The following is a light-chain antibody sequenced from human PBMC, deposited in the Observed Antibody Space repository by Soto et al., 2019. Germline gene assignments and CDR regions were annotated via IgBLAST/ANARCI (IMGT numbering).Light chain of an antibody. V-gene: IGLV2-11*01. CDR3: CSYTSSSTPLYV. CDR1: RSDVGGYNF. Sequence: QSALTQPRSVSGSPGQSVTISCTGTRSDVGGYNFVSWYQQHPGKAPTLIIYDVAKRPSGVPDRFSGSKSADTASLTISGLQAEDEADYYCCSYTSSSTPLYVFGTGTKLTVL. J-gene: IGLJ1*01. CDR2: DVA.